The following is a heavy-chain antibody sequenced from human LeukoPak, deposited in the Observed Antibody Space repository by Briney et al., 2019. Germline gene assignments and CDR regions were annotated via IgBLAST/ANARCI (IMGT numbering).Heavy chain of an antibody. CDR3: ARDLLRANIWQQLVRGNRFDP. V-gene: IGHV1-18*01. J-gene: IGHJ5*02. CDR1: GYTFTSYG. CDR2: ISAYNGNT. D-gene: IGHD6-13*01. Sequence: ASVKVSCKASGYTFTSYGISWVRQAPGQGLEWMGWISAYNGNTNYAQKLQGRVTMTTDTSTSTAYMELRSLRSDDTAVYYCARDLLRANIWQQLVRGNRFDPWGQGTLVTVSS.